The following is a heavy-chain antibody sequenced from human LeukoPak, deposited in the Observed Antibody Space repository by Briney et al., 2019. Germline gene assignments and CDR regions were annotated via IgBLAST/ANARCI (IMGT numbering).Heavy chain of an antibody. D-gene: IGHD4-17*01. V-gene: IGHV1-2*02. Sequence: ASVKVSCKASGYTFTGYYMHWVRQAPGQGLEWMGWINPNSGGTNYAQKFQGRVTMTRDTSISTAYMELSRLRSDDTAAYYCARVGENGDYFDYWGQGTLVTVSS. CDR3: ARVGENGDYFDY. CDR2: INPNSGGT. J-gene: IGHJ4*02. CDR1: GYTFTGYY.